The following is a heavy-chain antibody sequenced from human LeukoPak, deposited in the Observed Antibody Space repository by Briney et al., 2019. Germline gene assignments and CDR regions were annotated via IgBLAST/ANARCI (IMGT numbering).Heavy chain of an antibody. CDR2: IIPILGIA. CDR1: GGTFSSYA. D-gene: IGHD3-22*01. J-gene: IGHJ3*02. V-gene: IGHV1-69*04. CDR3: ARSSITMIVVRGKFAFDI. Sequence: ASVKVSCKASGGTFSSYAISWVRQAPGQGLEWMGRIIPILGIANYAQKFQGRVTITADKSTSTAYMELSSLRSDDTAVYYCARSSITMIVVRGKFAFDIWGQGTMVTVSS.